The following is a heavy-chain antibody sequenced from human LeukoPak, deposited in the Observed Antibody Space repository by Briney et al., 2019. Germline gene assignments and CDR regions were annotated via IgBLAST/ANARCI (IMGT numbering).Heavy chain of an antibody. V-gene: IGHV4-59*02. CDR2: TYNSGIT. CDR1: GASVSRYY. D-gene: IGHD4-17*01. CDR3: AEAVTWLAFDI. J-gene: IGHJ3*02. Sequence: SETLSLTCTVSGASVSRYYWSWVRQPPGKGLEWIGNTYNSGITNYNPSLKSRVTISLDTSNNQFSLNLTSVTAADTAAYYCAEAVTWLAFDIWGQGTMVTVSS.